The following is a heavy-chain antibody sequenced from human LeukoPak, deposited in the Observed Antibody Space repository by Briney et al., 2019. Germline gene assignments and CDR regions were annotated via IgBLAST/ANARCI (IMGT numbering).Heavy chain of an antibody. J-gene: IGHJ3*02. CDR3: ARHSGYSYGLDAFDI. Sequence: PSGTLSLTCAVSGGSISSSNWWSWVRQPPGKGLEWIGEIYHSGSTNYNPSLKSRVTISVDTSKNQFSLKLSSVTAADTAVYYCARHSGYSYGLDAFDIWGQGTMVTVSS. CDR1: GGSISSSNW. D-gene: IGHD5-18*01. CDR2: IYHSGST. V-gene: IGHV4-4*02.